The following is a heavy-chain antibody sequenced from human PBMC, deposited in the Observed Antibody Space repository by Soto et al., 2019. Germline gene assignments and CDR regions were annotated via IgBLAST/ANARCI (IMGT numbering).Heavy chain of an antibody. CDR3: AKDTNPHYDFWSGYYPTFDY. J-gene: IGHJ4*02. V-gene: IGHV3-23*01. CDR2: ISGSGGST. D-gene: IGHD3-3*01. Sequence: PGGSLRLSCAASGFTFSSYAMSWVRQAPGKGLEWVSAISGSGGSTYYADSVKGRFTISRDNSKNTLYLQMNSLRAEDTAVYYCAKDTNPHYDFWSGYYPTFDYWGQGTLVTVSS. CDR1: GFTFSSYA.